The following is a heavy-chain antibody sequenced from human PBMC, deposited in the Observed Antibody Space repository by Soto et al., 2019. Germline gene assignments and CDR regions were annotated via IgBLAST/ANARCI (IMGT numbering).Heavy chain of an antibody. CDR1: GYTFTSYY. D-gene: IGHD2-2*01. J-gene: IGHJ5*02. CDR3: ARDRGGYCSSTSCPWGNWFDP. Sequence: QVQLVQSGAEVKKPGASVKVSCKASGYTFTSYYMHWVRQAPGQGLEWMGILNPSGGSTSYAQKFQGRVTMTRDTSTSTVYMELSSLRSEDTAVYYCARDRGGYCSSTSCPWGNWFDPWGQGTLVTVSS. CDR2: LNPSGGST. V-gene: IGHV1-46*01.